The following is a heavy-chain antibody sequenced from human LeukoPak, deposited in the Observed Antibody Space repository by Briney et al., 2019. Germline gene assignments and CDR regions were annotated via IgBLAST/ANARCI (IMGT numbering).Heavy chain of an antibody. J-gene: IGHJ5*02. CDR2: IIPIFGTA. CDR1: GGTFSSYA. CDR3: ARSGAPNIVVVVGHNWFDP. D-gene: IGHD2-15*01. V-gene: IGHV1-69*01. Sequence: ASVKVSCKASGGTFSSYAISWVRQAPGQGLEWMGGIIPIFGTANYAQKFQGRVTITADESTSTAYMELSSLRSEDTAVYYCARSGAPNIVVVVGHNWFDPWGQGTLVTVSS.